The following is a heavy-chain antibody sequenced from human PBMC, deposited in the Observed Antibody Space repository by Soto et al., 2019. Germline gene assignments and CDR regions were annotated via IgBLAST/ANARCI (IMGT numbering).Heavy chain of an antibody. D-gene: IGHD1-1*01. Sequence: ASVKVSCKASGGTFSSYAISWVRQAPGQGLEWMGGITPIFGTANYAQKFQGRVTITADESTSTAYMELSSLRSEDTAVYYCASCTAGKDYYYYGMDVWGQGTTVTVSS. V-gene: IGHV1-69*13. CDR1: GGTFSSYA. J-gene: IGHJ6*02. CDR3: ASCTAGKDYYYYGMDV. CDR2: ITPIFGTA.